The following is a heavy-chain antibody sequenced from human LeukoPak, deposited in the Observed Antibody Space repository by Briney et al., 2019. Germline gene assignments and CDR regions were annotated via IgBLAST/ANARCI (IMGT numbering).Heavy chain of an antibody. Sequence: PSETLSLTCAVYGGSFSGYYWNWIRQPPGKGLEWIGEINHSGSTNYNPSLKSRVTISVDTSKNQFSLKLSSVTAADTAVYYCARGPSSYYYGSGSSYYFDYWGQGTLVTVSS. D-gene: IGHD3-10*01. J-gene: IGHJ4*02. CDR2: INHSGST. V-gene: IGHV4-34*01. CDR3: ARGPSSYYYGSGSSYYFDY. CDR1: GGSFSGYY.